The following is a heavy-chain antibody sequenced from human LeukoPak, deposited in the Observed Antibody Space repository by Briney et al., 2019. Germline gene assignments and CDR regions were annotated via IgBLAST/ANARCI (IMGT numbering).Heavy chain of an antibody. D-gene: IGHD1-26*01. Sequence: PSETLSLTCTVSGGSISSYYWSWIRQPAGKGLEWIGRIYTSGSTNYNPSLKSRVTISVDTSKNQFSLKLSSVTAADTAVYYCARHGDDIFEWELPGPYYFDYWGQGTLVTVSS. CDR3: ARHGDDIFEWELPGPYYFDY. CDR1: GGSISSYY. J-gene: IGHJ4*02. CDR2: IYTSGST. V-gene: IGHV4-4*07.